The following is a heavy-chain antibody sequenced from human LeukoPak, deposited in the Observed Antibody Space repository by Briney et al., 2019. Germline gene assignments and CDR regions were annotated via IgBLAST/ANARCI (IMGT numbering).Heavy chain of an antibody. Sequence: SETLSLTCAVSGGSIGSGGYSWSWIRQPPGKGLEWIGYIYHSGSTYYNPSLKSRVTISVDRSKNQFSLKLSSVTAADTAVYYCARGLLPGAFDIWGQGTMVTVSS. CDR2: IYHSGST. CDR3: ARGLLPGAFDI. D-gene: IGHD2/OR15-2a*01. J-gene: IGHJ3*02. CDR1: GGSIGSGGYS. V-gene: IGHV4-30-2*01.